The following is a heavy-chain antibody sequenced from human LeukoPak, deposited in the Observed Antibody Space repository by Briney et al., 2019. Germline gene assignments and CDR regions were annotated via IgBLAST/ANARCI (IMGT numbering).Heavy chain of an antibody. CDR2: IGTAGDT. CDR1: GFTFSSYD. J-gene: IGHJ3*02. D-gene: IGHD6-13*01. CDR3: AGGHSLVHDAFDI. V-gene: IGHV3-13*04. Sequence: GGSLRLSCAASGFTFSSYDMHWVRQATGKGLEWVSAIGTAGDTYYPGSVKGRFTISRENAKNSLYLQMNSLRAGDTAVYYCAGGHSLVHDAFDIWGQGTMVTVSS.